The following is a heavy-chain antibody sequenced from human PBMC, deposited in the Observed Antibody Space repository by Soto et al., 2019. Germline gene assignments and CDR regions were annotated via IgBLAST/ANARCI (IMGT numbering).Heavy chain of an antibody. Sequence: EVQLLESGGGLVQPGGSLRLSCAASGFTFSSYAMSWVRQAPGRGLEWVSAISGSGGTTYYGDSVRGRFTVSRDNSRDTLYLQMNSLRADDTALYYCARNCGGDCYTNFDYWGQGTLATVSS. CDR3: ARNCGGDCYTNFDY. V-gene: IGHV3-23*01. J-gene: IGHJ4*02. CDR2: ISGSGGTT. D-gene: IGHD2-21*02. CDR1: GFTFSSYA.